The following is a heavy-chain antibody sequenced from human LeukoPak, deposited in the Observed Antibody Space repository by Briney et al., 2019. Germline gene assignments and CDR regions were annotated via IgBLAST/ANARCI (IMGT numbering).Heavy chain of an antibody. Sequence: GGSLRLSCAASGFTFSSYSMNWVRQAPGKGLEWVSSISSSSSYIYYADSVKGQFTISRDNAKNSLYLQMNSLRAEDTAVYYCARVAQYCSGGSCFDYWGQGTLVTVSS. CDR1: GFTFSSYS. D-gene: IGHD2-15*01. CDR2: ISSSSSYI. V-gene: IGHV3-21*01. J-gene: IGHJ4*02. CDR3: ARVAQYCSGGSCFDY.